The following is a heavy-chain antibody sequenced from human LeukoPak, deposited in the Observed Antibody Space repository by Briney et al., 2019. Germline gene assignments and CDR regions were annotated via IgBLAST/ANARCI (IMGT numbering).Heavy chain of an antibody. J-gene: IGHJ6*04. CDR3: ARGYEVVRGVIDYYYYGMDV. CDR2: IYYSGST. D-gene: IGHD3-10*01. V-gene: IGHV4-59*08. Sequence: SETLSLTCTVSGGSISSYYWSWIRQPPGKGLEWIGYIYYSGSTNYNPSLKSRVTISVDTSKNQFSLKLSSVTAADTAVYYYARGYEVVRGVIDYYYYGMDVWGKGTTVTVSS. CDR1: GGSISSYY.